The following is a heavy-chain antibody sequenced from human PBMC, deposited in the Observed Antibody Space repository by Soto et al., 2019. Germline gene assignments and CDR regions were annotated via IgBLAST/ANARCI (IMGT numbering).Heavy chain of an antibody. V-gene: IGHV1-58*01. CDR2: IAVGSGYT. Sequence: SVKVSCKASGFTFTSSAFRWVRQARGQRLEWIGWIAVGSGYTNYAQRFQGRVTLTRDMSTATTYMELSRLTSEDTAIYYCAADATAWQQMVPSDYWGQGTPVPVSS. CDR3: AADATAWQQMVPSDY. CDR1: GFTFTSSA. D-gene: IGHD2-8*01. J-gene: IGHJ4*02.